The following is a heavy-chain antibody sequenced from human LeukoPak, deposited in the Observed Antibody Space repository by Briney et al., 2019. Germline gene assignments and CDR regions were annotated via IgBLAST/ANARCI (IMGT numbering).Heavy chain of an antibody. Sequence: GGSLRLSCGASGFTFSSYAMSWARQSPGKGLEWVSAIGSGTYYADSVKGRFTISRDNSKNTLYLQMNSLRAEDTAVYSCAKVLAYYFDYRGQGTLVTVSS. CDR3: AKVLAYYFDY. CDR1: GFTFSSYA. V-gene: IGHV3-23*01. J-gene: IGHJ4*02. CDR2: IGSGT.